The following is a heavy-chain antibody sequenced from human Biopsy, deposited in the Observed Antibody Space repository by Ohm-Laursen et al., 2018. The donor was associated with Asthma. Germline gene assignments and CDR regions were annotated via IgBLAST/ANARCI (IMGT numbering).Heavy chain of an antibody. CDR3: ARDLRSDNWNPWGMDV. V-gene: IGHV3-30-3*01. CDR2: ISYDGTNK. D-gene: IGHD1-20*01. Sequence: SLRLSCSASGSTFSDYDMHWVRQAPGKGLEWVAVISYDGTNKDYADPVKGRFTFSRDNSQNTLSLEMNSLRVEDTAVYYCARDLRSDNWNPWGMDVWGLGTTVTVAS. CDR1: GSTFSDYD. J-gene: IGHJ6*02.